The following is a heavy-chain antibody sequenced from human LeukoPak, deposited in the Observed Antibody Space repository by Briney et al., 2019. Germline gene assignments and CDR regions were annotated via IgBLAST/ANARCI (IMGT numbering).Heavy chain of an antibody. V-gene: IGHV4-59*08. Sequence: ASETLSLTCTVSGGSISSYYWSWIRQPPGKGLEWIGYIYYSGSTNYNPSLKSRVTMSVDTSKNQFSLKLSSVTAADTAVYYCARHAGAPTSYYDFWSGYPYFDYWGQGTLVTDSS. D-gene: IGHD3-3*01. CDR3: ARHAGAPTSYYDFWSGYPYFDY. J-gene: IGHJ4*02. CDR2: IYYSGST. CDR1: GGSISSYY.